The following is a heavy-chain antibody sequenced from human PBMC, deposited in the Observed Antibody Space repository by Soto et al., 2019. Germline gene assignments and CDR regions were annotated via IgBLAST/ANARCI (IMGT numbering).Heavy chain of an antibody. J-gene: IGHJ4*02. CDR1: GFLFRNYA. V-gene: IGHV3-30-3*01. Sequence: QVQLVESGGGVVQPGTSLRLSCAASGFLFRNYAMHWVRQSPAKGLEWLAVISFDGANIFYAGAAKGRFTISRDNSKQTLYLKLDSLRPEDTGVYFCARDHYGGYIFDSWGQGTQVTLSS. D-gene: IGHD5-12*01. CDR2: ISFDGANI. CDR3: ARDHYGGYIFDS.